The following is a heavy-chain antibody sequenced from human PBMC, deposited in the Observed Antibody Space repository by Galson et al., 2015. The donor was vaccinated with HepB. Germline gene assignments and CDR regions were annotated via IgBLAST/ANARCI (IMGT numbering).Heavy chain of an antibody. CDR1: GFRFNNYA. Sequence: SLRLSCAASGFRFNNYAMSWVRRAPGKGLEWVSGMSGSGGSTYYVDSVKGRFTISRDNSKNTLWLQMNSLRVEDTAVYYCAKNPYYASNVYYSFDYWGRGTLVTVSA. CDR2: MSGSGGST. CDR3: AKNPYYASNVYYSFDY. J-gene: IGHJ4*02. V-gene: IGHV3-23*01. D-gene: IGHD3-22*01.